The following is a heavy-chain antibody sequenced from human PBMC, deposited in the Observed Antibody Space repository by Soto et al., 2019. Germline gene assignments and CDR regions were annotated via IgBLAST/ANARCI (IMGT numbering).Heavy chain of an antibody. CDR2: IYYSGST. V-gene: IGHV4-59*12. CDR1: GGSISSYY. D-gene: IGHD1-26*01. CDR3: AKDAVVGSCRLGYFDP. Sequence: PSETLSLTCTVSGGSISSYYWSWIRQPPGKGLEWIGYIYYSGSTNYNPSLKSRVTVSVDTSKNQFSLKLSSVTAADTAVYYCAKDAVVGSCRLGYFDPWGQGTLVTVSS. J-gene: IGHJ4*02.